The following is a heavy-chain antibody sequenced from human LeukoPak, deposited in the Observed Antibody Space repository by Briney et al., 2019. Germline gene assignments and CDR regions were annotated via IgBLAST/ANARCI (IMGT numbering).Heavy chain of an antibody. V-gene: IGHV4-59*12. CDR1: GGSISSYY. D-gene: IGHD3-10*01. CDR3: ARVYMVRGFDY. CDR2: IYYSGST. J-gene: IGHJ4*02. Sequence: SETLSLTCTVSGGSISSYYWSWIRQPPGKGLEWIGSIYYSGSTYYNLSLKSRVTISVDTSKNQFSLKLSSVTAADTAVYYCARVYMVRGFDYWGQGTLVTVSS.